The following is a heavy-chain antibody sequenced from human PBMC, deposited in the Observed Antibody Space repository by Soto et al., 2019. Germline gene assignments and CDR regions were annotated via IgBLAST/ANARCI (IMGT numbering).Heavy chain of an antibody. CDR3: AHGTTVTSGIN. D-gene: IGHD4-4*01. Sequence: QITLKESGPTLVKPTQTLTLTCTFSGFSLTTDGVGVDWIRQPPGKALEWLGLIYWNDEERYRPSLQSRLTITKDTSRNQVVLTMTNMDPVDTATYYCAHGTTVTSGINWGQGTLVTVSS. J-gene: IGHJ4*02. V-gene: IGHV2-5*01. CDR1: GFSLTTDGVG. CDR2: IYWNDEE.